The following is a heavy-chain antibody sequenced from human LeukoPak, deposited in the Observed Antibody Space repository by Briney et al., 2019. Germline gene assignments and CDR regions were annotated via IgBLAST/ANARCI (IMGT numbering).Heavy chain of an antibody. V-gene: IGHV2-70*11. CDR1: GFSLSTSGMC. Sequence: SGPALVKPTQTLTLTCTLSGFSLSTSGMCVNWIRQSPGKALEWLARIDWEDDKDYSTSLKTRLTISKDTSKNQVVLTMTSMYPVDTATYYCARSTTHSWYRQGPFDIWGQGTMVTVSS. CDR2: IDWEDDK. CDR3: ARSTTHSWYRQGPFDI. J-gene: IGHJ3*02. D-gene: IGHD6-13*01.